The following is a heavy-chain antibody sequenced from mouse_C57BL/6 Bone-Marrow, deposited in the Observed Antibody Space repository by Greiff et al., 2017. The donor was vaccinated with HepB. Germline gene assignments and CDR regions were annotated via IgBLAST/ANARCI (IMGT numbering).Heavy chain of an antibody. D-gene: IGHD1-1*02. V-gene: IGHV1-69*01. CDR2: IDPSDSYT. J-gene: IGHJ4*01. Sequence: VQLQQPGAELVMPGASVKLSCKASGYTFTSYWMHWVKQRPGQGLEWIGEIDPSDSYTNYNQKFKGKSTLTVDKSSSTAYMQLGSLTSEDSAVYYCARSLSNAMDYWGQGTSVTVSS. CDR3: ARSLSNAMDY. CDR1: GYTFTSYW.